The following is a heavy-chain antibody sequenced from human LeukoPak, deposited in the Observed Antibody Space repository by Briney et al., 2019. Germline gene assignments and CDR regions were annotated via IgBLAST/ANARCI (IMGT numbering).Heavy chain of an antibody. V-gene: IGHV4-61*02. Sequence: SQTLSLTCTVSGGSISSGSYYWSWIRQPAGKGLEWIGRIYTSGGTNYNPSLKSRVTISVDTSKNQFSLKLSSVTAADTAVYYCARDSGDEDFWSGYYGYYFDYWGQGTLVTVSS. J-gene: IGHJ4*02. CDR3: ARDSGDEDFWSGYYGYYFDY. CDR1: GGSISSGSYY. CDR2: IYTSGGT. D-gene: IGHD3-3*01.